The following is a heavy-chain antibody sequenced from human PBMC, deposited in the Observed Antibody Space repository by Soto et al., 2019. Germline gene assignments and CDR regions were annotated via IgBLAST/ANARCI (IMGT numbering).Heavy chain of an antibody. V-gene: IGHV3-23*01. D-gene: IGHD6-13*01. CDR3: AKGSRWPYYYYYMDV. Sequence: GGSLRLSCAASGFTFSSYAMSWVRQAPGKGLEWVSAISGSGGSTYYADSVKGRFTISRDNSKNTLYLQMNSLRAEDTAVYYCAKGSRWPYYYYYMDVWGKGTTVTVSS. CDR2: ISGSGGST. CDR1: GFTFSSYA. J-gene: IGHJ6*03.